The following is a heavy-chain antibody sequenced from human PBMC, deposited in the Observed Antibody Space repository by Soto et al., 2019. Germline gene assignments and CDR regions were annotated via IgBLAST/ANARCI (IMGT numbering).Heavy chain of an antibody. V-gene: IGHV3-15*07. CDR3: SALGV. CDR1: GFNFINAW. CDR2: IKSKADGETT. J-gene: IGHJ6*02. D-gene: IGHD1-26*01. Sequence: EVQLVESGGGLVEPGGSLRLSCAASGFNFINAWMHWVRQAPGKGLEWVGRIKSKADGETTDYAAPVKGRFIISRDDSKNTLYLQINSLKMEDTAVYYCSALGVWGQATTVTVSS.